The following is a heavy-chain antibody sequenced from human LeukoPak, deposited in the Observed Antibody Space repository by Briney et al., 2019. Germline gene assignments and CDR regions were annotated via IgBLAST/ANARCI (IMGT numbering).Heavy chain of an antibody. J-gene: IGHJ4*02. Sequence: GGSLRLSCTASGLTFSSYAMSWVRQAPGKGLEWVSVISGSGNGAYYADSVKGRFTISRDNSKNTLYLQMNSLRVEDTAVYHCAKEGSTLFYFDYWGQGTLVTVSS. CDR2: ISGSGNGA. CDR1: GLTFSSYA. V-gene: IGHV3-23*01. CDR3: AKEGSTLFYFDY.